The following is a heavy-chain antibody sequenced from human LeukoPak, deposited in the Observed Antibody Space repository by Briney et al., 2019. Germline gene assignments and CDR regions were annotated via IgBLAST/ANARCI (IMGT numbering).Heavy chain of an antibody. CDR2: INTNTGNP. D-gene: IGHD3-3*01. CDR3: SRGAWEWSYDAFDI. J-gene: IGHJ3*02. CDR1: GYTFTSYG. Sequence: GASVKVSCKASGYTFTSYGISWVRQAPGQGLEWMGWINTNTGNPTYDQGFTGRFVFSLDTSVSTAYLQISSLKAEDTAVSYCSRGAWEWSYDAFDIGGQGPRALVSS. V-gene: IGHV7-4-1*02.